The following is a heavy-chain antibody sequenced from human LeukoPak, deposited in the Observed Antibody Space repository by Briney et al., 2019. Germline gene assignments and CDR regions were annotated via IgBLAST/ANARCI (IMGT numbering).Heavy chain of an antibody. J-gene: IGHJ4*02. CDR1: GVTVSSNY. Sequence: GGSLRLSCAASGVTVSSNYMSWVRQAPGKGLEWVSSIYSGDSAHYADSVKGRFTISRDNSRNMLYVHMNNLRAEDTAVYYCARLRRGMTSGDYFDYWGQGTLVTVSS. CDR2: IYSGDSA. CDR3: ARLRRGMTSGDYFDY. D-gene: IGHD1-14*01. V-gene: IGHV3-53*01.